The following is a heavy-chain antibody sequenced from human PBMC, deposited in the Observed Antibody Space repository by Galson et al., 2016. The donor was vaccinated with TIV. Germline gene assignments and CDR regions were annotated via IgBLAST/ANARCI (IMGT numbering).Heavy chain of an antibody. CDR3: ARLGQFDY. V-gene: IGHV3-33*01. Sequence: SLRLSCATSGFTLPNYGMTWVRQAPGKGLEWVAVIWYGGTNTHYADSVKGRFTISKDNSENTLNLQMNTLRADDTAVYYCARLGQFDYWGQGTLVTVSS. J-gene: IGHJ4*02. CDR2: IWYGGTNT. CDR1: GFTLPNYG.